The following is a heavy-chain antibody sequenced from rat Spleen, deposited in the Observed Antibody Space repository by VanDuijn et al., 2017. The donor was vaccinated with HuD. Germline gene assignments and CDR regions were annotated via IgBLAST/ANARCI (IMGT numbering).Heavy chain of an antibody. CDR1: GFTFTDFY. J-gene: IGHJ1*01. CDR2: ISYDGSDS. V-gene: IGHV5-29*01. D-gene: IGHD2-2*01. Sequence: EVQLVESDGGLVQPGRSLKLSCAASGFTFTDFYMAWVRQAPTKGLEWVATISYDGSDSYYRDSVKGRFSISRDDAKSTLYLQMDSLMSEDTATYHCARAGYLRDWYFDFWGPGAMVTVSS. CDR3: ARAGYLRDWYFDF.